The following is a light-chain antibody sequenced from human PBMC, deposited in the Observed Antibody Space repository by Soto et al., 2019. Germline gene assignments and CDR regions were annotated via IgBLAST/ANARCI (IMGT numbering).Light chain of an antibody. V-gene: IGKV3-20*01. J-gene: IGKJ1*01. CDR2: GAS. CDR3: QQYGSSGT. CDR1: QSVSSNL. Sequence: LTQSPGTLSLSPGERATLSCRASQSVSSNLLAWYQEKPGQAPRLLIFGASRRATGIPDRFSGSGSGTDFTLTISRLEPEDFAVYYCQQYGSSGTFGQGTKVDIK.